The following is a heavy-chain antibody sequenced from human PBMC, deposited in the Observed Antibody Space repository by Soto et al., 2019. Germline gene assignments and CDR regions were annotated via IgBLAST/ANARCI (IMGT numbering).Heavy chain of an antibody. Sequence: EVQLVESGGGLVQPGGSLRLSCAASGFTFSSYSMNWVRQAPGKGLEWVSYINSSSSTIYYADSVKGRFTISRDNAKNSLYLQMNRLREEDTAVYYCARVARGWLPPFDYWGQGTLVTVSP. V-gene: IGHV3-48*02. CDR1: GFTFSSYS. J-gene: IGHJ4*02. CDR3: ARVARGWLPPFDY. CDR2: INSSSSTI. D-gene: IGHD6-19*01.